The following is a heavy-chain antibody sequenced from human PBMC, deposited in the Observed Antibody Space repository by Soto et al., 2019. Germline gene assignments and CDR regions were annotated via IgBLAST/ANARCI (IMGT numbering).Heavy chain of an antibody. J-gene: IGHJ6*02. CDR1: GGTFSSYA. Sequence: QVQLVQSGAEVKKPGSSVKVSCKASGGTFSSYAISWVRQAPGQGLEWMGGIIPIFGTANYAQKFQGRVTIPAEDAPSPAYMELSSLRSEDTDVYYCARDYGGNSGWDYDYGMDVWCQETAVTVSS. V-gene: IGHV1-69*12. D-gene: IGHD4-17*01. CDR2: IIPIFGTA. CDR3: ARDYGGNSGWDYDYGMDV.